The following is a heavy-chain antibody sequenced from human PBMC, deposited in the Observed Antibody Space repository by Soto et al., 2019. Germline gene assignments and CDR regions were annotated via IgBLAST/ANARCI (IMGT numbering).Heavy chain of an antibody. CDR3: AKYCSSDVCFDY. Sequence: GGSLRLPCASSGFTFSSCSMNWVRQAPGKGLEWVSFISGSGDTKYYADSVKGRFTISRDNAKNSLYLQMSSLRDEDTAVYYCAKYCSSDVCFDYWGQGALVTVSS. J-gene: IGHJ4*02. V-gene: IGHV3-48*02. CDR2: ISGSGDTK. D-gene: IGHD2-8*01. CDR1: GFTFSSCS.